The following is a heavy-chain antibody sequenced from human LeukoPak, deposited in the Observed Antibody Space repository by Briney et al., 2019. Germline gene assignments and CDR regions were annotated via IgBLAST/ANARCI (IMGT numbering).Heavy chain of an antibody. CDR2: ISSSGSTI. J-gene: IGHJ6*03. V-gene: IGHV3-48*03. D-gene: IGHD3-22*01. CDR1: GFTFSSYE. Sequence: GGSLRLSCAASGFTFSSYEMNWVRQAPGKGLEWVSYISSSGSTIYYADSVKGRFTISRDNAKNSLYLQMNSLRAEDTAGYYFAELGITMMGGVWGKGTRVTISS. CDR3: AELGITMMGGV.